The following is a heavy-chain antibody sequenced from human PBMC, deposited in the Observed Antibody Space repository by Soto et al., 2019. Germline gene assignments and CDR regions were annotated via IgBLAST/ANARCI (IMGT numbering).Heavy chain of an antibody. CDR2: ISGSGGST. CDR1: GFTFSSYA. CDR3: AKDLGYCSGGSCYSHPLGMDV. J-gene: IGHJ6*02. V-gene: IGHV3-23*01. D-gene: IGHD2-15*01. Sequence: PGGSLRLSCAASGFTFSSYAMSWVRQAPGKGLEWVSAISGSGGSTYYADSVKGRFTISRDNSKNTLYLQMNSLRAEDTAVYYCAKDLGYCSGGSCYSHPLGMDVWGQGATVTVSS.